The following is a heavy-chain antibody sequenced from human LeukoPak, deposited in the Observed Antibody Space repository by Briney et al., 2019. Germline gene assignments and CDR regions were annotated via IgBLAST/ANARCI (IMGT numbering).Heavy chain of an antibody. Sequence: GASVKVSCKASGYTFTSYDINWVRQAPGQGLEWMGGIIPIFGTANYAQKFQGRVTITADESTSTAYMELSSLRSEDTAVYYCTYDFWSGYYFNDAFDIWGQGTMVTVSS. D-gene: IGHD3-3*01. V-gene: IGHV1-69*13. J-gene: IGHJ3*02. CDR3: TYDFWSGYYFNDAFDI. CDR2: IIPIFGTA. CDR1: GYTFTSYD.